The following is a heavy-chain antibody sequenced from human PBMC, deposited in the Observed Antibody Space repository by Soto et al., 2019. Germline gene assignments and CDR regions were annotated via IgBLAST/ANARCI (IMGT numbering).Heavy chain of an antibody. Sequence: QPGGSLRLSCAASGFTFTGYSMNWVRQAPGKGLEWISYIAWSTSTTIDYADSVRGRFTISRDDAKNSLYLQMNSLTDEDTAVYYCARDHLWAFDNWGQGA. V-gene: IGHV3-48*02. CDR3: ARDHLWAFDN. CDR1: GFTFTGYS. CDR2: IAWSTSTTI. D-gene: IGHD1-26*01. J-gene: IGHJ4*02.